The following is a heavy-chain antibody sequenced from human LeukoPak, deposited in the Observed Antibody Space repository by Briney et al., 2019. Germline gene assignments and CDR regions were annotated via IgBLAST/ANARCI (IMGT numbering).Heavy chain of an antibody. CDR1: GGSISSSSYY. J-gene: IGHJ6*03. Sequence: PSETLSLTCTVSGGSISSSSYYWGWIRQPPGKGLEWIGSIYYSGSTYYNPSLKSRVTISVDTSKNQFSLKLSSVTAADTAVYYCARETLYGDSVSWHYYMDVWGKGTTVTISS. D-gene: IGHD4-17*01. CDR3: ARETLYGDSVSWHYYMDV. V-gene: IGHV4-39*07. CDR2: IYYSGST.